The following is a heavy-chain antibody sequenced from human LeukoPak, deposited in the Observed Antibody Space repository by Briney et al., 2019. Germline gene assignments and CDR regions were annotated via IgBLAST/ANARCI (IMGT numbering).Heavy chain of an antibody. CDR3: AREPVGIAVAGTFDY. D-gene: IGHD6-19*01. CDR2: IYTSGST. J-gene: IGHJ4*02. CDR1: GYSISSGYY. V-gene: IGHV4-38-2*02. Sequence: SETLSLTCAVSGYSISSGYYWGWIRQPPGKGLEWIGRIYTSGSTNYNPSLKSRVTMSVDTSKNQFSLKLSSVTAADTAVYYCAREPVGIAVAGTFDYWGQGTLVTVSS.